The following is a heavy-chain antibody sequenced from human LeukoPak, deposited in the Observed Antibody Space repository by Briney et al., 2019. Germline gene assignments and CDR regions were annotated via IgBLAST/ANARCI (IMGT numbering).Heavy chain of an antibody. CDR3: ARDPFTMVRGVILFFDY. Sequence: PGGSLRLSCAASGFTFSSYSMNWVRQAPGKGLEWVSYISSSSSTIYYADSVKGRFTISRDNAKNSLYLQMNSLRAEDTAVYYCARDPFTMVRGVILFFDYWGQGTLVTVSS. CDR1: GFTFSSYS. D-gene: IGHD3-10*01. CDR2: ISSSSSTI. J-gene: IGHJ4*02. V-gene: IGHV3-48*04.